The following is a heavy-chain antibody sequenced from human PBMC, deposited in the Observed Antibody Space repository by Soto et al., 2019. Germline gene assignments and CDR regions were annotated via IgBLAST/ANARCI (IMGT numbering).Heavy chain of an antibody. Sequence: QVQLVQSGAEVKKPGSSVKVSCKASGGTFSSYAISWVRQAPGQGLEWMGGIIPIFGTANYAQKFQGRVTITADKSTSTAYMELSSLRSEDTAVYYCAGRGGIAARAYYYGMDVWGQGPTVTVSS. D-gene: IGHD6-6*01. CDR3: AGRGGIAARAYYYGMDV. CDR2: IIPIFGTA. J-gene: IGHJ6*02. V-gene: IGHV1-69*06. CDR1: GGTFSSYA.